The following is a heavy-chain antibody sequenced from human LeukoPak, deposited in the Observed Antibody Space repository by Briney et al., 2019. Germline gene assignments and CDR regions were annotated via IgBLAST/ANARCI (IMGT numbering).Heavy chain of an antibody. V-gene: IGHV4-59*01. Sequence: SETLSLTCTVSGGSISSYYWSWIRQPPGKGLEWIGYIYYSGSTNYNPSLKSRVTISVDTSKNQFSLKLSSVTAADMAVYYCARDRGPGATPTYWGQGTLVTVSS. D-gene: IGHD1-26*01. CDR2: IYYSGST. CDR3: ARDRGPGATPTY. J-gene: IGHJ4*02. CDR1: GGSISSYY.